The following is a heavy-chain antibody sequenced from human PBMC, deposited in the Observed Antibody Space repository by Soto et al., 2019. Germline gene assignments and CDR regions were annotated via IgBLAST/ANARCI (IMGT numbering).Heavy chain of an antibody. CDR3: GTTGATGNLDY. CDR1: GYSFSEMS. Sequence: AAVKVSCKVSGYSFSEMSRHWVRQTPEKGLEWMGSFDGEDGQTMYAQKFQGRVTMTEDTSADTAYMELSSLSSDDTAVYYCGTTGATGNLDYWGQGSRVTVSS. V-gene: IGHV1-24*01. D-gene: IGHD3-10*01. CDR2: FDGEDGQT. J-gene: IGHJ4*02.